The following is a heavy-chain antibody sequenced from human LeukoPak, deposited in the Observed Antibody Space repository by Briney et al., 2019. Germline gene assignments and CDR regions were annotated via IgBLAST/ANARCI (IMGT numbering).Heavy chain of an antibody. CDR3: AYIYCSSTSCYDP. D-gene: IGHD2-2*01. CDR1: GFTFSSYA. CDR2: ISGSGGST. V-gene: IGHV3-23*01. Sequence: GGSLRLSCAASGFTFSSYAMSWVRQAPGKGLKWVSAISGSGGSTYYADSVKGRFTISRDNSKNTLYLQMNSLRAEDTAVYYCAYIYCSSTSCYDPWGQGTLVTVSS. J-gene: IGHJ5*02.